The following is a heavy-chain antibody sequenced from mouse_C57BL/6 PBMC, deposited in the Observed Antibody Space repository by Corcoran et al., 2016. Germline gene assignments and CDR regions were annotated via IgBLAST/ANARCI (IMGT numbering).Heavy chain of an antibody. CDR1: GYTFTDYY. CDR3: ARSLAGTRAMDY. CDR2: IYPGSGNT. V-gene: IGHV1-76*01. J-gene: IGHJ4*01. Sequence: QVQLKQSGAELVSPGASVKLSCKASGYTFTDYYINWVKQRPGQGLEWIARIYPGSGNTYYNEKFKGKATLTAEKSSSTAYMQLSSLTSEDSAVYFCARSLAGTRAMDYWGQGTSVTVSS. D-gene: IGHD4-1*01.